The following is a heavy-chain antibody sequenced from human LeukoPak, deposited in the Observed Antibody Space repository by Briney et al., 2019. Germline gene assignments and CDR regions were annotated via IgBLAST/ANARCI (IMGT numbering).Heavy chain of an antibody. CDR1: GDSVSSNSAA. D-gene: IGHD4-17*01. V-gene: IGHV6-1*01. CDR3: ASSSVWPFYGDYAYGKTLMGAFDI. CDR2: TYYRSKWYN. J-gene: IGHJ3*02. Sequence: SQTLSLTCAISGDSVSSNSAAWNWIRQSPSRGLEWLGRTYYRSKWYNDYAVSVKSRVTINPDTSKNQFSLQLNSVTPEDTAVYYCASSSVWPFYGDYAYGKTLMGAFDIWGQGTMVTVSS.